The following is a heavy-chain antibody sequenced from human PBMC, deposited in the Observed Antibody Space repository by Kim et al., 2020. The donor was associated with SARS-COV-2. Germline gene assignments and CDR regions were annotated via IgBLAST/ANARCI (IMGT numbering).Heavy chain of an antibody. D-gene: IGHD3-22*01. J-gene: IGHJ3*02. CDR2: IYPGDSDT. V-gene: IGHV5-51*01. Sequence: GESLKISCKGSGYSFTSYWIGWVRQMPGKGLEWMGIIYPGDSDTRYSPSFQGQVTISADKSISTAYLQWSSLKASDTAMYYCARLPVGYDSSGLRGAFDIWGQGTMVTVSS. CDR1: GYSFTSYW. CDR3: ARLPVGYDSSGLRGAFDI.